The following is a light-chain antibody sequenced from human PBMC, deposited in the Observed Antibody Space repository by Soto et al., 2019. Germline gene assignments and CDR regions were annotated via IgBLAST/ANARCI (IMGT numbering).Light chain of an antibody. CDR2: GAS. CDR3: QQYGSSPPTT. J-gene: IGKJ1*01. V-gene: IGKV3-20*01. CDR1: QSVSSSY. Sequence: IVLTQSPSTLSLSPGERATLSCRASQSVSSSYLAWYQQKPGQAPRLLIYGASSRATGIPDRFSGSGSGTDFTLTISRLEPEDFAVYYCQQYGSSPPTTFGQGTKVDIK.